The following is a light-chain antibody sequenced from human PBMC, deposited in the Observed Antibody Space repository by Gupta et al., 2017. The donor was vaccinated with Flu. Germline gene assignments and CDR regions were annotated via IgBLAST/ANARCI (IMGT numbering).Light chain of an antibody. CDR3: QHYEIFIPIP. CDR2: DAY. Sequence: DIQMTQSPSSLSASVGDRVTITGQASQDISNYLNWYQQKPGKAPKLLIYDAYHLEAGVPSRFSGSGYGKDITFTISSRQPEDIATYYCQHYEIFIPIPFGQGTRLEIK. CDR1: QDISNY. V-gene: IGKV1-33*01. J-gene: IGKJ5*01.